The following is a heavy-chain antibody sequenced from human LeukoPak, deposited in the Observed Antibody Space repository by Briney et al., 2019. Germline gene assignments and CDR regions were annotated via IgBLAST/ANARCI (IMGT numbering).Heavy chain of an antibody. D-gene: IGHD3/OR15-3a*01. CDR1: GITLSNYG. V-gene: IGHV3-23*01. Sequence: GGSLRLSCAVSGITLSNYGMSWVRQAPGKGLEWVAGISDSGGSTKYADSVKGRFTISRDNPKNTLYLQMNSLRAENTAVYFCAKRGVVIRVILVGFHKEAYYFESWGQGALVTVSS. CDR2: ISDSGGST. J-gene: IGHJ4*02. CDR3: AKRGVVIRVILVGFHKEAYYFES.